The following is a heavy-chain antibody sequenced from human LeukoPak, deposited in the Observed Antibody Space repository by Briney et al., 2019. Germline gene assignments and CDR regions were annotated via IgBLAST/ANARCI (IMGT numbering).Heavy chain of an antibody. CDR3: ARVKGMTSAGTGDY. CDR2: IKQDGSEK. J-gene: IGHJ4*02. Sequence: GGSLRLSCAASGFTFSSYWMSWVLQAPGKGLEWVANIKQDGSEKYYVASVKGRSTISRDNDKNSLYLQMNSLRAEDTALYYCARVKGMTSAGTGDYWGQGTLVTVSS. V-gene: IGHV3-7*01. CDR1: GFTFSSYW. D-gene: IGHD6-13*01.